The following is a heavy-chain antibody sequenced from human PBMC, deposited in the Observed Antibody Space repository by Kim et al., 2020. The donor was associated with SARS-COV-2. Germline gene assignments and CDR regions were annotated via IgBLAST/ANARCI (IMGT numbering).Heavy chain of an antibody. Sequence: SETLSLTCAVYGGSFSGYYWSWIRQPPGKGLEWIGEINHSGSTNYNPSLKSRVTISVDTSKNQFSLKLSSVTAADTAVYYCARAANLTEFDYWGQGTLVTVSS. V-gene: IGHV4-34*01. CDR3: ARAANLTEFDY. CDR1: GGSFSGYY. CDR2: INHSGST. J-gene: IGHJ4*02.